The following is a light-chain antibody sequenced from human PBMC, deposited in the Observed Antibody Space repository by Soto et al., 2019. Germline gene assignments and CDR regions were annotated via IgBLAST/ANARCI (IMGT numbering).Light chain of an antibody. V-gene: IGKV3-15*01. Sequence: EIVMTQSPATLPVSPGERATLSCRASQSVNINLAWYQQKPGQAPRLLIFGASSRANGIPARFSGSGSGTEFTLTISNLQTEDFAVYYCQQYNKWPRTFGQGTKVEIK. CDR2: GAS. CDR3: QQYNKWPRT. J-gene: IGKJ1*01. CDR1: QSVNIN.